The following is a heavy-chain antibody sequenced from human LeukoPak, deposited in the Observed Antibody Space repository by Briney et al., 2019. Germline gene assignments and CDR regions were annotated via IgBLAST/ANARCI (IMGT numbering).Heavy chain of an antibody. Sequence: SETLSLTCTVSGGSISSYCWSWIRQPAGKGLEWIGRIYTSGSTNYNPSLKSRVTMSVDTSKNQFSLKLSSVTAADAAVYYCARHGYYYGSGSYLDYWGQGTLVTVSS. J-gene: IGHJ4*02. D-gene: IGHD3-10*01. CDR1: GGSISSYC. CDR2: IYTSGST. V-gene: IGHV4-4*07. CDR3: ARHGYYYGSGSYLDY.